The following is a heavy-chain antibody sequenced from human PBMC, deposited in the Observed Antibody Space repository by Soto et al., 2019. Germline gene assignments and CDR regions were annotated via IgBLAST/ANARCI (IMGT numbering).Heavy chain of an antibody. Sequence: SETLSLTCTVSGGSISSYYWSWIRQPPGKGLEWIGYIYYSGSTNYNPSLKSRVTISVDTSKNQFSLKLSSVTAADTAVYYCARRITAAGPILDYWGQGTLVTVSS. V-gene: IGHV4-59*08. CDR3: ARRITAAGPILDY. CDR2: IYYSGST. D-gene: IGHD6-13*01. CDR1: GGSISSYY. J-gene: IGHJ4*02.